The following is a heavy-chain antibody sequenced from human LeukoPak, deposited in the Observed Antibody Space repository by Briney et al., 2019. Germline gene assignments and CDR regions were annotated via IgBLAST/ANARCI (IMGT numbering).Heavy chain of an antibody. CDR2: IYYSGST. Sequence: SETLSLTYTVSGGSISSYYLNWIRQPPGKGLEWIGYIYYSGSTNYNPSLKSRVTISVDTSKNQFSLKLNSVTAADTAVYYCARGGHDYDVWSGYYTYYYYKDVWDKGTTVTVSS. V-gene: IGHV4-59*01. CDR3: ARGGHDYDVWSGYYTYYYYKDV. J-gene: IGHJ6*03. CDR1: GGSISSYY. D-gene: IGHD3-3*01.